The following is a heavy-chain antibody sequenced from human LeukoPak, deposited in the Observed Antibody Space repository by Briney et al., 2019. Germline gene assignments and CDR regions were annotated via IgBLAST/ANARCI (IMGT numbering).Heavy chain of an antibody. CDR1: GFTFSSYA. CDR3: AKDRNGDIVVVPAAPLLGY. D-gene: IGHD2-2*01. CDR2: ISGSGGST. J-gene: IGHJ4*02. V-gene: IGHV3-23*01. Sequence: GSLRLSCAASGFTFSSYAMSWVRQAPGKGLEWVSAISGSGGSTYYADSVKGRFTISRDNSKNTLYLQMNSLRAEDTAVYYCAKDRNGDIVVVPAAPLLGYWGQGTLVTVSS.